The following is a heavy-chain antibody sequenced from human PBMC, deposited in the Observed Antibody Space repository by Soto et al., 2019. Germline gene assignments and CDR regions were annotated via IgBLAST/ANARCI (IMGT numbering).Heavy chain of an antibody. D-gene: IGHD6-13*01. V-gene: IGHV3-21*01. CDR2: ITSNSSNI. Sequence: GGSLRLSTAAPGFTFSSYSMNWIRQAPGTGLKCVSSITSNSSNIYYADSVKGRFTICGDNAKNSLYLQMNSLRAEDTALYYCGRVFIRSWSVGWFEPWVRVTLFAVSS. CDR3: GRVFIRSWSVGWFEP. CDR1: GFTFSSYS. J-gene: IGHJ5*02.